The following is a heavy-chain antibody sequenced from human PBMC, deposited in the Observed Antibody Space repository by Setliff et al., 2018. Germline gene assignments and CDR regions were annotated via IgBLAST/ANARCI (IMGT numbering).Heavy chain of an antibody. CDR3: ARKLPTYYYDSSGYGGAFDI. J-gene: IGHJ3*02. CDR2: ISSNGGST. V-gene: IGHV3-64*01. D-gene: IGHD3-22*01. CDR1: GFTFSDHY. Sequence: GGSLRLSCAASGFTFSDHYMDWVRQATGKGLEYVSAISSNGGSTYYANSVKGRFTISRDNSKNTLYLQMGSLRADDMAVYYCARKLPTYYYDSSGYGGAFDIWGQGTMVTVSS.